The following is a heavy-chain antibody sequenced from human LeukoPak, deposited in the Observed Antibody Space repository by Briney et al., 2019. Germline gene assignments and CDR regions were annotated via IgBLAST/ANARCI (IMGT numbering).Heavy chain of an antibody. Sequence: SETLALTCTVSGGSISSYYWSWSRQPAGKGLEWIGRIYTSGSTNYNPSLKSRVTMSVDTSKNQFSLKLSSVTAADTAVYYCARDYVRDILTGPGSFDPWGQGTLVTVSS. J-gene: IGHJ5*02. CDR1: GGSISSYY. D-gene: IGHD3-9*01. CDR2: IYTSGST. V-gene: IGHV4-4*07. CDR3: ARDYVRDILTGPGSFDP.